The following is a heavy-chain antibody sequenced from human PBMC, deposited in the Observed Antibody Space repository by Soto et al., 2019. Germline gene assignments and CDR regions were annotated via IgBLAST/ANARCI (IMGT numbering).Heavy chain of an antibody. CDR1: GVTFSSYA. J-gene: IGHJ4*02. D-gene: IGHD6-19*01. CDR3: AKGLVGDSSGWYPHPLDY. Sequence: GGSLRLSCAASGVTFSSYAMSWVRQAPGKGLEWVSAISGSGDSTYYADSVKGRFTISRDNSKNTLYLQMNSLRAEDTAVYYCAKGLVGDSSGWYPHPLDYWGQGTLVTVSS. CDR2: ISGSGDST. V-gene: IGHV3-23*01.